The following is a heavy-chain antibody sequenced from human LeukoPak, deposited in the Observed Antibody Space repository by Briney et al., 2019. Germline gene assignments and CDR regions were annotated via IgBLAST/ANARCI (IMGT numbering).Heavy chain of an antibody. CDR1: GYTFASYY. V-gene: IGHV1-46*01. J-gene: IGHJ4*02. CDR3: ARGGRGYSYGREFDY. Sequence: GASVKVSCKASGYTFASYYLHWVRQAPGQGLEWMGVINPSGGAPSFAQKFHGRVTMTRDTSTSTVYMELSSLRSEDTAVYYCARGGRGYSYGREFDYWGQGTLITVSS. CDR2: INPSGGAP. D-gene: IGHD5-18*01.